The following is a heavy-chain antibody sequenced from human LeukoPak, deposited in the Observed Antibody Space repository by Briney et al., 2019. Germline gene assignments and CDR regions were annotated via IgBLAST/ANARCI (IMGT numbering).Heavy chain of an antibody. D-gene: IGHD3-10*01. V-gene: IGHV1-24*01. CDR3: ATTTYYYGSGASKYMDV. CDR1: GYTLTELS. CDR2: LDPEDGET. J-gene: IGHJ6*02. Sequence: ASVKVSCKVSGYTLTELSMHWVRQAPGKGLEWMGGLDPEDGETIYAQKFQGRATMTEDTSTDTAYMKLSSLRSEDTAVYYCATTTYYYGSGASKYMDVWGPGTTVTVSS.